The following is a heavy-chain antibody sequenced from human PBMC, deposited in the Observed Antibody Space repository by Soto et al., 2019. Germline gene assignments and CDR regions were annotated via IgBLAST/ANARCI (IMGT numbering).Heavy chain of an antibody. Sequence: QVQLVESGGGVVQPGRSLRLSCAASGFTFSSYGMHWVRQAPGKGLEWVAVIWYDGSNKYYADSVKGRFTISRDNSKNTLYLQMNSLRAEDTAVYYCATSPSGSYGYFDYWGQGTLVTVSS. CDR1: GFTFSSYG. CDR2: IWYDGSNK. J-gene: IGHJ4*02. V-gene: IGHV3-33*01. CDR3: ATSPSGSYGYFDY. D-gene: IGHD1-26*01.